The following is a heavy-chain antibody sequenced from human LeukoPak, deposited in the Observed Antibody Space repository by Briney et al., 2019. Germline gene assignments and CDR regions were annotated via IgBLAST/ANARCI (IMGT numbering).Heavy chain of an antibody. V-gene: IGHV4-59*01. CDR3: ARGRVSSSSWSSTYYYYFYMDV. CDR2: IYYSGST. J-gene: IGHJ6*03. D-gene: IGHD6-13*01. CDR1: GGSISPYY. Sequence: NPSETLSLTCTVSGGSISPYYWSWIRQPPGKGLEWIGYIYYSGSTNYNPSLKSRVTISVDTSKNQFSLKLSSVTAADTAVYFCARGRVSSSSWSSTYYYYFYMDVWGKGTTVTVSS.